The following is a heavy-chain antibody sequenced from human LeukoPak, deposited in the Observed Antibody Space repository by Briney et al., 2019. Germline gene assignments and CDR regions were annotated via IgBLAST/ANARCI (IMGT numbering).Heavy chain of an antibody. D-gene: IGHD5-12*01. Sequence: GASVKVSCKASGYTFTSYYMHWVRQAPGQGLEWMGIINPSGGSTSYAQKFQGRVTMTEDTSTDTAYMELSSLRSEDTAVYYCATAVINRGYSGYYAGWFDPWGQGTLVTVSS. CDR3: ATAVINRGYSGYYAGWFDP. CDR2: INPSGGST. J-gene: IGHJ5*02. V-gene: IGHV1-46*01. CDR1: GYTFTSYY.